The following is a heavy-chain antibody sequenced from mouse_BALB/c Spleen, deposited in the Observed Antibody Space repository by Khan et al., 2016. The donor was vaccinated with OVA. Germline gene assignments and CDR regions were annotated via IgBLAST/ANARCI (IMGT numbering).Heavy chain of an antibody. Sequence: QIQLVQSGPELKKPGETVKISCKASGYTFTNYGMNWVKQAPGKGLKWMGWINIYTGEPTYADDFKGRFAFSLETSANTAYLQIHNLKNEATATYFCARSTSYWFFDVWGAGTTVTVSS. CDR2: INIYTGEP. CDR1: GYTFTNYG. CDR3: ARSTSYWFFDV. J-gene: IGHJ1*01. V-gene: IGHV9-3-1*01. D-gene: IGHD6-1*01.